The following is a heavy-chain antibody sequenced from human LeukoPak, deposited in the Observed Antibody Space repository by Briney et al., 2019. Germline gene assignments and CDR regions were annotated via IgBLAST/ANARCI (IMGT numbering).Heavy chain of an antibody. CDR1: GYSISSGYY. V-gene: IGHV4-38-2*02. Sequence: PSETLSLTCTVSGYSISSGYYWGWIRQPPGKGLEWIGSIYHSGSTYYNPSLKSRVTISVDTSKNQFSLKLSSVTAADTAVYYCASIPRYGPFDYWGQGTLVTVSS. D-gene: IGHD5-18*01. J-gene: IGHJ4*02. CDR2: IYHSGST. CDR3: ASIPRYGPFDY.